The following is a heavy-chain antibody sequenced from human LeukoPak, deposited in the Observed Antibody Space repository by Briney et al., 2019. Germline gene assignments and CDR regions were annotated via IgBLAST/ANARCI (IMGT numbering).Heavy chain of an antibody. CDR3: AIAGITSGSTRYYFDY. CDR2: IYPGDSDT. Sequence: GESPKISCKGSGYSFTSYWIGWVRQMPGKGLEWMGIIYPGDSDTRYSPSFQGQVTISADKSISTAYLQWSSLKASDTAMYYCAIAGITSGSTRYYFDYWGQGTLVTVSS. CDR1: GYSFTSYW. J-gene: IGHJ4*02. D-gene: IGHD6-19*01. V-gene: IGHV5-51*01.